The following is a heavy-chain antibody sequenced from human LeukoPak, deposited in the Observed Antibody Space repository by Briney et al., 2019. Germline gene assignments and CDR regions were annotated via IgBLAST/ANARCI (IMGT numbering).Heavy chain of an antibody. J-gene: IGHJ4*02. D-gene: IGHD3-10*01. Sequence: GGSLRLSCAASGFRFSSYWMTWVRQAPGKGLEWVATIKQYGSEKYYVDSVKGRFTISRDDAKKSLFLQMDSLRPGDTAVYYCARGSPLIDYWGQGTLVTVSS. CDR2: IKQYGSEK. CDR3: ARGSPLIDY. V-gene: IGHV3-7*05. CDR1: GFRFSSYW.